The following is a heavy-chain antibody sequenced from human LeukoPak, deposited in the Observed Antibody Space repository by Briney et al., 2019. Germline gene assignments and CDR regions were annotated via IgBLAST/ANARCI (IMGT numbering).Heavy chain of an antibody. CDR2: MNPNSGNT. D-gene: IGHD1-26*01. V-gene: IGHV1-8*01. Sequence: PMASVKVSCKASGYTFTSYDINWVRQATGQGLEWMGWMNPNSGNTGYAQKYQGRVTMTRNTSISTAYMELSSLRSEDTAVYYCARNHEWELPFFDYWGQGTLVTVSS. CDR3: ARNHEWELPFFDY. CDR1: GYTFTSYD. J-gene: IGHJ4*02.